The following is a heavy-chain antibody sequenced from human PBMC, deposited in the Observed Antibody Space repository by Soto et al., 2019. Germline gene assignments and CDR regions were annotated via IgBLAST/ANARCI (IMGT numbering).Heavy chain of an antibody. CDR2: ISSSSSYI. CDR3: ARGSCSGGSCYTNWFDP. V-gene: IGHV3-21*01. D-gene: IGHD2-15*01. J-gene: IGHJ5*02. CDR1: GFTFSSYS. Sequence: EVQLVESGGGLVKPGGSLRLSCAASGFTFSSYSMNWVRQAPGKGLEWVSSISSSSSYIYYADSVKGRFTISRDNAKNSLYLQMNSLSAEDTAVYYCARGSCSGGSCYTNWFDPWGQGTLVTVSS.